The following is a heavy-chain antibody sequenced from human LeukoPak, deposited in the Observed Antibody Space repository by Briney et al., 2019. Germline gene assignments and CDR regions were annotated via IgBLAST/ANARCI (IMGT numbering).Heavy chain of an antibody. J-gene: IGHJ6*03. Sequence: PSETLSLTCTVSGYSISSGYYWGWIRQPPGKGLEWIGSIYHSGSTYYNPSLKSRVTISVDTSKNQFSLKLSSVTAADTAVYYCARDLPGWAYYYYYYMDVWGKGTTVTVSS. D-gene: IGHD3-16*01. CDR1: GYSISSGYY. CDR2: IYHSGST. CDR3: ARDLPGWAYYYYYYMDV. V-gene: IGHV4-38-2*02.